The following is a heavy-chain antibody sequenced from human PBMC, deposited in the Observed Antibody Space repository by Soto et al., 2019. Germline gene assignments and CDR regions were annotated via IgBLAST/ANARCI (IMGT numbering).Heavy chain of an antibody. Sequence: GASVKVSCKASGYTFTSYGISWVRQAPGQGLEWMGWISAYNGNTNYAQKLQGRVTMTTDTSTSTAYMELRSLRSDDTAVYYCARGRGYCSSFQSYYYYYGMDVWGQGTTVTVSS. D-gene: IGHD2-2*01. CDR1: GYTFTSYG. CDR2: ISAYNGNT. V-gene: IGHV1-18*04. CDR3: ARGRGYCSSFQSYYYYYGMDV. J-gene: IGHJ6*02.